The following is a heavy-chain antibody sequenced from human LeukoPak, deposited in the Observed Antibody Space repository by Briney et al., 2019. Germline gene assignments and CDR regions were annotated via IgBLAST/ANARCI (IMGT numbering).Heavy chain of an antibody. CDR3: ARVLVGSRYYDFWSGYYHFDY. V-gene: IGHV1-18*01. J-gene: IGHJ4*02. Sequence: ASVKVSCKASGYTFTSYGISWVRQAPGQGLEWMGWISAYNGNTNYAQKLQGRVTMTTDTSTSIAYMELRSLRSDDTAAYYCARVLVGSRYYDFWSGYYHFDYWGQGTLVTASS. D-gene: IGHD3-3*01. CDR1: GYTFTSYG. CDR2: ISAYNGNT.